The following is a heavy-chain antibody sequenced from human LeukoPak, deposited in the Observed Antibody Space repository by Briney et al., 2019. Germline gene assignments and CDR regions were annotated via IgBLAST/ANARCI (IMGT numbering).Heavy chain of an antibody. CDR3: ARADAGGYYSIDY. D-gene: IGHD3-22*01. J-gene: IGHJ4*02. Sequence: GGSLRLSCAASGFTFSNYAMHWVRQAPGKGLEWVAIISYDGSNKYHPDSVKGQFTISRDNSKNTLYLQMKSLRAEDTAAYYCARADAGGYYSIDYWGQGALVTVSS. CDR1: GFTFSNYA. V-gene: IGHV3-30-3*01. CDR2: ISYDGSNK.